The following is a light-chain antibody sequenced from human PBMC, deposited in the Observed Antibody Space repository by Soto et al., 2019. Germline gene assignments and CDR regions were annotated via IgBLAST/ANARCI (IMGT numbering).Light chain of an antibody. Sequence: QSVLTQPASVSGPPGQSITISCTGTSSDVGGYNYVSWYQQHPGKAPKLMICEVRNRPSGVSNRFSGSKSGNTASLTISGLQAEDEADYYCSSYTTSSALVFGGGTQLTVL. CDR1: SSDVGGYNY. CDR2: EVR. J-gene: IGLJ3*02. V-gene: IGLV2-14*01. CDR3: SSYTTSSALV.